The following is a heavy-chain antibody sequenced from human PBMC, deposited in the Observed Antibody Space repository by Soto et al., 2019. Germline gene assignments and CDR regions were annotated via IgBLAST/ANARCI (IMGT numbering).Heavy chain of an antibody. CDR3: ARDLWGYCGTDSYPLDV. V-gene: IGHV3-48*01. Sequence: AGGSLRLSCVASGFTFRNYALSWVRQAPGKGLEWISSIGLGSSPKYYADSVEGRFTISRDNAQNSLHLQMNSLRGEDTAVYYCARDLWGYCGTDSYPLDVWGEGTRVTVSS. CDR2: IGLGSSPK. CDR1: GFTFRNYA. J-gene: IGHJ6*04. D-gene: IGHD2-21*02.